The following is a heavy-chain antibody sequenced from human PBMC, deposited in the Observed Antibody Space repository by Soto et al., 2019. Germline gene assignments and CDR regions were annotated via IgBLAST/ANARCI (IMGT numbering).Heavy chain of an antibody. J-gene: IGHJ5*02. V-gene: IGHV3-30*18. CDR2: ISYDGSNK. Sequence: QVQLVESGGGVVQPGRSLRLSCAASGFTFSSYGMHWVRQAPGKGLEWVAVISYDGSNKYYADSVKGRFTISRDNSKNTLYLQMNSLRAEDTAVYYCAKDALIAAAPFDPWGQGTLVTVSS. CDR3: AKDALIAAAPFDP. D-gene: IGHD6-13*01. CDR1: GFTFSSYG.